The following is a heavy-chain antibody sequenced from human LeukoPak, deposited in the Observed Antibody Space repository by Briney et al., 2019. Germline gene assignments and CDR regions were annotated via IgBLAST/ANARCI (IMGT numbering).Heavy chain of an antibody. CDR3: AREGDDYGDYETSYYYYYMDV. D-gene: IGHD4-17*01. CDR2: INHSGST. CDR1: GGSFSGYY. Sequence: SETLSLTCAVYGGSFSGYYWSWIRQPPGKGLEWIGEINHSGSTNYNPSLKSRVTISVDTSKNQFSLKLSSVTAADTAVYYCAREGDDYGDYETSYYYYYMDVWGKGTTVTVSS. J-gene: IGHJ6*03. V-gene: IGHV4-34*01.